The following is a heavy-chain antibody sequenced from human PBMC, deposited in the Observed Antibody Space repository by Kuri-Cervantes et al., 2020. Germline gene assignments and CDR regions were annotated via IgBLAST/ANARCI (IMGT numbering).Heavy chain of an antibody. CDR3: ARGRGSGSPYFDY. V-gene: IGHV1-8*02. D-gene: IGHD1-26*01. J-gene: IGHJ4*02. CDR2: MNSNSGNT. CDR1: GYTFTSYG. Sequence: ASVKVSCKASGYTFTSYGISWVRQAPGQGLEWMGWMNSNSGNTGYAQKFQGRVTMTRNTSISTAYMELSSLRSEDAAVYYCARGRGSGSPYFDYWGQGTLVTVSS.